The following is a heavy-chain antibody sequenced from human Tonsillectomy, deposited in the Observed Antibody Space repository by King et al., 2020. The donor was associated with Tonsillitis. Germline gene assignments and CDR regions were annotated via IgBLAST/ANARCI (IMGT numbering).Heavy chain of an antibody. CDR3: AKDRGQQLTLDY. V-gene: IGHV3-30*18. Sequence: VQLVESGGGVVQPGRSLRLSCAASGFTFTSYGMNWVRQAPGKGLEWVAVISYDGSNKYYADSVKGRFTISRDTSKNTLYLQMNSLRAEDTAVYYCAKDRGQQLTLDYWGQGTLVTVSS. CDR1: GFTFTSYG. CDR2: ISYDGSNK. D-gene: IGHD6-13*01. J-gene: IGHJ4*02.